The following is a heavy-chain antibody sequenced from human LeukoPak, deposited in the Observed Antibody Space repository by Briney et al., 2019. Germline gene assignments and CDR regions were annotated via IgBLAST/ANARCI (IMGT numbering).Heavy chain of an antibody. CDR2: INHSGST. CDR3: ARWSSNYYDSSGRRFDP. J-gene: IGHJ5*02. CDR1: GGSSSGYY. D-gene: IGHD3-22*01. V-gene: IGHV4-34*01. Sequence: PSETLSLTCAVYGGSSSGYYWSWIRQPPGKGLEWIGEINHSGSTNYNPSLKSRVTISVDTSKNQFSLKLSSVTAADTAVYYCARWSSNYYDSSGRRFDPWGQGTLVTVSS.